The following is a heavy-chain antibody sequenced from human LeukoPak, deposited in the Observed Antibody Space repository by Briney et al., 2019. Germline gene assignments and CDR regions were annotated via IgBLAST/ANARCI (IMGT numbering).Heavy chain of an antibody. CDR1: GYTLTELS. V-gene: IGHV1-24*01. Sequence: ASVKVSCKVSGYTLTELSMHWVRQAPGKGLEWMGGFDPEDGETIYAQKFQGRVTMTEDTSTDTAYMELSSLRSEDTAVYYCAASDTAMVEAYYYYGMDVWGQGTTVTVSS. CDR2: FDPEDGET. J-gene: IGHJ6*02. CDR3: AASDTAMVEAYYYYGMDV. D-gene: IGHD5-18*01.